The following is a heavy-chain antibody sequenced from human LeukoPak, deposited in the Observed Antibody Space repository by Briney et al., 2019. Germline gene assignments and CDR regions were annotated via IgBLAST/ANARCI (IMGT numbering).Heavy chain of an antibody. J-gene: IGHJ3*02. CDR1: GFTFSSYG. CDR3: ARELYYDSSGYYPHDAFDI. V-gene: IGHV3-33*01. CDR2: IWYDGSNK. Sequence: GGSLRLSCAAPGFTFSSYGMHWVPQAPGKGLEWVAAIWYDGSNKYYADSVKGRVTISRDNSKNTLYLQMNSLRAEDTAVYYCARELYYDSSGYYPHDAFDIWGQGTMVTVSS. D-gene: IGHD3-22*01.